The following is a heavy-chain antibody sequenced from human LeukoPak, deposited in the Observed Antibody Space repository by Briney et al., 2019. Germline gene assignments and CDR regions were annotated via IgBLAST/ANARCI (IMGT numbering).Heavy chain of an antibody. J-gene: IGHJ4*02. CDR1: GYIFTSYG. CDR3: ARVAMIGEALDY. Sequence: ASVKVSCKASGYIFTSYGISWVRQAPGQGLEWMGWISAYNGNTNYAQKLQGRVTMTTDTSTSTAYMELRSLRSDDTAVYHCARVAMIGEALDYWGQGTLVTVSS. D-gene: IGHD3-22*01. V-gene: IGHV1-18*01. CDR2: ISAYNGNT.